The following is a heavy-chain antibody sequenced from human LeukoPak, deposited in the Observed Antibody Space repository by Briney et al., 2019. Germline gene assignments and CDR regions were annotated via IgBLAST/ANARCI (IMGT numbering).Heavy chain of an antibody. CDR2: IYYSGST. V-gene: IGHV4-39*07. J-gene: IGHJ5*02. D-gene: IGHD6-13*01. CDR1: GGSISSSSYY. Sequence: KPSETLSLTCTVSGGSISSSSYYWGWIRQPPGKGLEWIGSIYYSGSTYYNPSLKSRVTISIDTSKNQFSLRLSSVTAADTAVYYCARDSFSSSWPKWFDPWGQGILVAVSS. CDR3: ARDSFSSSWPKWFDP.